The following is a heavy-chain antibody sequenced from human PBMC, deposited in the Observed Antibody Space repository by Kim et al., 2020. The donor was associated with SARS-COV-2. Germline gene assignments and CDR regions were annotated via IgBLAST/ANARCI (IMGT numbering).Heavy chain of an antibody. CDR3: ARGVEFDY. CDR2: NGNT. J-gene: IGHJ4*02. Sequence: NGNTNYAQKLQGRVTMTTDTSTSTAYMELRSLRSDDTAVYYCARGVEFDYWGQGTLVTVSS. V-gene: IGHV1-18*01. D-gene: IGHD2-15*01.